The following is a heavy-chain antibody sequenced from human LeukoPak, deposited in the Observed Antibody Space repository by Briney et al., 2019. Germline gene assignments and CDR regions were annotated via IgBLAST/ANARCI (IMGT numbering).Heavy chain of an antibody. V-gene: IGHV1-69*13. CDR1: GGTFSSYA. CDR2: IIPIFGTA. D-gene: IGHD2-21*01. Sequence: SVKVSCKASGGTFSSYAISWVRQAPGQGLEWMGGIIPIFGTANYAQKFQGRVTVTADESTSTAYMELSSLRSEDTAVYYCAREYCGGDCYSDYWGQGTLVTVSS. CDR3: AREYCGGDCYSDY. J-gene: IGHJ4*02.